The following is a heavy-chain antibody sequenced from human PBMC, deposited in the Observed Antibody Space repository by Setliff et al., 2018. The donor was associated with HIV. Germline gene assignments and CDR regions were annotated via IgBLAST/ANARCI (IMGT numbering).Heavy chain of an antibody. CDR1: GGSISSYY. CDR3: ARGDGTKYYYYYYMDV. V-gene: IGHV4-59*01. CDR2: IYYSGSN. Sequence: PSETLSLTCNVSGGSISSYYWSWIRQPPGKGLEWIGYIYYSGSNNYNPSLKSRGTISVDTSKNQFSLKLSSVTAADTAVYYCARGDGTKYYYYYYMDVWGKGTTVTVSS. D-gene: IGHD1-7*01. J-gene: IGHJ6*03.